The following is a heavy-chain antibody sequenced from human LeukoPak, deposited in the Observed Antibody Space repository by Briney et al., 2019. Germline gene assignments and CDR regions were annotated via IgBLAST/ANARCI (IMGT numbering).Heavy chain of an antibody. CDR3: AREIGATYYYDSSGYSDAFDI. D-gene: IGHD3-22*01. Sequence: GGSLRLSCAASGFTFSSYSMNWVRQAPGKGLEWVSYISSSSTIYYADSVKGRFTISRDNAKNSLYLQMNSLRAEDTAVYYCAREIGATYYYDSSGYSDAFDIWGQGTMVTVSS. J-gene: IGHJ3*02. CDR2: ISSSSTI. CDR1: GFTFSSYS. V-gene: IGHV3-48*01.